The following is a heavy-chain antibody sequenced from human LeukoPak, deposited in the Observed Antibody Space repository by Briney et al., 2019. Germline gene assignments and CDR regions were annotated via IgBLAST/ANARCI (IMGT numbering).Heavy chain of an antibody. CDR2: IYYSGST. Sequence: SETLSLTCTVSGGSISSSSYYWGWIRQPPGKGLEWIGSIYYSGSTYYNPSLKSRVTISVDTSKNQFSLKLSSVTAADTAVYYCARIAVGYYYYMAVWGKGTTVTVSS. V-gene: IGHV4-39*07. D-gene: IGHD6-19*01. CDR3: ARIAVGYYYYMAV. J-gene: IGHJ6*03. CDR1: GGSISSSSYY.